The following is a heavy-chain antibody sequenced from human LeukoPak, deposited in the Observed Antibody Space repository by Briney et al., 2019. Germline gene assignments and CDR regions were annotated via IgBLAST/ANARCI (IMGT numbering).Heavy chain of an antibody. CDR2: IIPILGIA. Sequence: SVKVSCKASGGTFSSYAISWVRQAPGQGLEWMGRIIPILGIANYAQKFQGRVTIAADKSTSTAYMELSSLRSEDTAVYYCAVLNAGFTKYYYYYMDVWGKGTTVTVSS. D-gene: IGHD3-3*01. CDR1: GGTFSSYA. CDR3: AVLNAGFTKYYYYYMDV. V-gene: IGHV1-69*04. J-gene: IGHJ6*03.